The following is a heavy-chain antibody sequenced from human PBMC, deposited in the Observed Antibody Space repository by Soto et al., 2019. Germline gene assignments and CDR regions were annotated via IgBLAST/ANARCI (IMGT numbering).Heavy chain of an antibody. Sequence: QVQLVQSGAEVRKPGASVKVSCKASGYTFTSYYMHWVRQAPGQGLEWMGIINPSSGSTTYAQKFQGRVTLTMDTSTSTVYMELSSLRSEDTAVYYCARDAHPGMAATSDYWGQGTLVTVSS. V-gene: IGHV1-46*01. CDR2: INPSSGST. CDR1: GYTFTSYY. D-gene: IGHD6-13*01. CDR3: ARDAHPGMAATSDY. J-gene: IGHJ4*02.